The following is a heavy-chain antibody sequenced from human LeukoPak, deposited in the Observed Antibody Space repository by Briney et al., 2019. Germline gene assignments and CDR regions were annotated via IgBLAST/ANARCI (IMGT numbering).Heavy chain of an antibody. CDR2: IYYSGSN. D-gene: IGHD2-2*01. CDR3: ARPHCSSTSCYYYFDY. CDR1: GGSMNSYY. J-gene: IGHJ4*02. Sequence: KPSETLSLTCTVSGGSMNSYYWSWIRQPPGKGLEWIGYIYYSGSNNYNPSLKSRVTISVDTSKKQVSLKLSSVTAADTAVYYCARPHCSSTSCYYYFDYWGQGTLVTVSS. V-gene: IGHV4-59*12.